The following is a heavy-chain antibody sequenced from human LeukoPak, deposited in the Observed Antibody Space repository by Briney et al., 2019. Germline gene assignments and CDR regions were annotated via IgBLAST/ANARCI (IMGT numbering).Heavy chain of an antibody. CDR1: GFTFDEYA. CDR2: ISWNSGLI. CDR3: AKVGIFGLVTYYFDY. Sequence: SLRLSCAASGFTFDEYAMPWVRQAPGQGLEWVSGISWNSGLIDYADSVKGRFTISRDNAKNSLYLQMNSLKAEDTAFYYCAKVGIFGLVTYYFDYWGQGTLVTVSS. D-gene: IGHD3/OR15-3a*01. V-gene: IGHV3-9*01. J-gene: IGHJ4*02.